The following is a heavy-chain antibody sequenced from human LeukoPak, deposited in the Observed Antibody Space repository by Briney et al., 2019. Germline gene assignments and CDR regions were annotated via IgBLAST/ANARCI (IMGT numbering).Heavy chain of an antibody. V-gene: IGHV1-8*01. CDR2: MNPNSGNT. CDR1: GYTFTSYD. Sequence: ASVKVSCKASGYTFTSYDINWVRPATGQGLEWMGWMNPNSGNTGYAQKFQGRVTMTRNTSISTAYMELSSLRSEDTAVYYCARQKFGTVIVDYWGQGTLVTVSS. D-gene: IGHD4-17*01. CDR3: ARQKFGTVIVDY. J-gene: IGHJ4*02.